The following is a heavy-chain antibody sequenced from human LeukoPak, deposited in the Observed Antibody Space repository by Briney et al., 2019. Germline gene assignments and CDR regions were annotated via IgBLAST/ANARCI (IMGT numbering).Heavy chain of an antibody. J-gene: IGHJ4*02. V-gene: IGHV4-59*08. D-gene: IGHD3-22*01. CDR3: ARGGYYYDTNGYSPLDY. CDR1: SASISSYY. CDR2: IHYSGST. Sequence: SETLSLTCTVSSASISSYYWSWIRQPPGKGLEWIGYIHYSGSTNYDPSLKSRVTISVDTSKNQFSLKLSSVTAADTAVYYCARGGYYYDTNGYSPLDYWGQGTLVTVSS.